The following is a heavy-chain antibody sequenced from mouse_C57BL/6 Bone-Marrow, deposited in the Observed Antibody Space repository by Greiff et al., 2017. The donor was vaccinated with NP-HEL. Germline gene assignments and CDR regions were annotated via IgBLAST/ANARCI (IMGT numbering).Heavy chain of an antibody. Sequence: VKLQESGPELVKPGASVKISCKASGYAFSSSWMNWVKQRPGKGLEWIGRIYPGDGDTNYNGKFKGKATLTADKSSSTAYMQLSSLTSEDSAVYFCARGEITTVVGYFDVWGTGTTVTVSS. CDR2: IYPGDGDT. J-gene: IGHJ1*03. V-gene: IGHV1-82*01. D-gene: IGHD1-1*01. CDR3: ARGEITTVVGYFDV. CDR1: GYAFSSSW.